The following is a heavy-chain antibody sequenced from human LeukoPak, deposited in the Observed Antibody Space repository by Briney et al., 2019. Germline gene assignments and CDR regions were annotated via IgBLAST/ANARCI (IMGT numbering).Heavy chain of an antibody. CDR3: ARGRYCSGSSCRFDY. CDR2: INTDGSST. V-gene: IGHV3-74*01. CDR1: GFTFSSYW. D-gene: IGHD2-15*01. J-gene: IGHJ4*02. Sequence: PGGSLRLSCAVSGFTFSSYWMHWVRQPPGKGLVWVSRINTDGSSTTYADSVRGLFTISRDNAKNTLYLQMNSLRAEDTAVYYCARGRYCSGSSCRFDYWGQGTLVTVSS.